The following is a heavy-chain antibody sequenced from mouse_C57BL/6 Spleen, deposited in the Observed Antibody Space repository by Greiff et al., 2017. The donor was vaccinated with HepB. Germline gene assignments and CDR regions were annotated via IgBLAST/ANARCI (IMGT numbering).Heavy chain of an antibody. Sequence: VQLQQSGTVLARPGASVKMSCKTSGYTFTSYWMHWVKQRPGQGLEWIGAIYPGNSDTSYNQKFKGKAKLTAVTSASTAYMELSSLTNEDSAVYYCTRFFDYAYAMDYWGQGTSVTVSS. D-gene: IGHD2-4*01. CDR1: GYTFTSYW. CDR2: IYPGNSDT. V-gene: IGHV1-5*01. CDR3: TRFFDYAYAMDY. J-gene: IGHJ4*01.